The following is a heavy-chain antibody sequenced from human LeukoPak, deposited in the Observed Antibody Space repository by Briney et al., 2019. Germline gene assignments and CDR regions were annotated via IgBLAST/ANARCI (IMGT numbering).Heavy chain of an antibody. Sequence: PGGSLRLSCEASGFDFSSSWMHWVRQAPGKGLEWVADIKQDGGQKSYLDSVKSRFTISRDDAKNSLFLQMNSLRVDDTAVYYCARVDTVMAYYFDLWGQGTLVTVSS. V-gene: IGHV3-7*05. J-gene: IGHJ4*02. D-gene: IGHD5-18*01. CDR1: GFDFSSSW. CDR3: ARVDTVMAYYFDL. CDR2: IKQDGGQK.